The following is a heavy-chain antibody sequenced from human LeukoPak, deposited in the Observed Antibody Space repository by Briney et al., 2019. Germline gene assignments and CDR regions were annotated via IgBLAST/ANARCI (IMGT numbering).Heavy chain of an antibody. CDR1: GDSVSSNSAA. D-gene: IGHD6-19*01. CDR2: TYYRSKWYN. J-gene: IGHJ5*02. V-gene: IGHV6-1*01. CDR3: ARGRKQWRNNWFDP. Sequence: SQILSLTCAISGDSVSSNSAAWNWIRQSPSRGLEWLGRTYYRSKWYNDYAVSVKSRITINPDTSKNQFSLKLSSVTAADTAVYYCARGRKQWRNNWFDPWGQGTLVTVSS.